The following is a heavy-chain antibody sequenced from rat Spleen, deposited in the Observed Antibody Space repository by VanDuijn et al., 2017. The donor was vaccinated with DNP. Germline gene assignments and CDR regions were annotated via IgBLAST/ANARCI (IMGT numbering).Heavy chain of an antibody. D-gene: IGHD1-12*02. CDR1: GFTFRNYY. CDR3: TRDGGY. CDR2: ITNGGGNT. Sequence: EVLLVESDGGLVQPGRSLKLSCAVSGFTFRNYYMAWVRQAPAKGLEWVASITNGGGNTYYRDSVKGRFTISRDNAKSTLYLQMDSLRSEDTATYYCTRDGGYWGQGVMVTVSS. V-gene: IGHV5-25*01. J-gene: IGHJ2*01.